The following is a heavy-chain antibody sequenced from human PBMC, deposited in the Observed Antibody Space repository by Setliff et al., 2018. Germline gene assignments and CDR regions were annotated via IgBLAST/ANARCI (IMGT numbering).Heavy chain of an antibody. D-gene: IGHD5-18*01. CDR3: AKASLAYSFGYYFDS. CDR1: GLSFSRYA. CDR2: IISGDDT. Sequence: PGGSLRLSCAASGLSFSRYAMYWVRQAPGKGLEWVSSIISGDDTRYPDSVQGRFTISRDNSKNTLFLHMNNLRPEDTALYYCAKASLAYSFGYYFDSWGQGALVTVSS. J-gene: IGHJ4*01. V-gene: IGHV3-NL1*01.